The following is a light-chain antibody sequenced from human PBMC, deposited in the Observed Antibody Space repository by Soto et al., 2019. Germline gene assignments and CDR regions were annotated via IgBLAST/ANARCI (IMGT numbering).Light chain of an antibody. CDR1: SSDVGYDNY. CDR2: EVR. V-gene: IGLV2-14*01. J-gene: IGLJ1*01. Sequence: QSALTQPASVSGSPGQSITISCTGTSSDVGYDNYVSWFQQHPGKAPKLMIYEVRYRPSGVSNRFSGSKSGNTASLTISGLQAEDEADYYCCSYTRTSNHYFFGSGTKLTVL. CDR3: CSYTRTSNHYF.